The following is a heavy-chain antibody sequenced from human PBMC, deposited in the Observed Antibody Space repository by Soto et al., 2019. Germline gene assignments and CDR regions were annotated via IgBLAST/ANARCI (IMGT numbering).Heavy chain of an antibody. CDR1: GFTFSSYW. Sequence: EVQLVESGGGLVQPGGSLRLSCAASGFTFSSYWMSWVRQAPEKGLEGVANIKQDGSEKYYVDSVKGRFTISRDNAKNSLYLQMNSLRAEDTAVYYCARDLPYSSADYWGQGTLVTVSS. V-gene: IGHV3-7*03. CDR2: IKQDGSEK. CDR3: ARDLPYSSADY. J-gene: IGHJ4*02. D-gene: IGHD6-19*01.